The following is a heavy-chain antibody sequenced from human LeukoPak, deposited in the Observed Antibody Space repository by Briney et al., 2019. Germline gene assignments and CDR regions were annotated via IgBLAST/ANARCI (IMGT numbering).Heavy chain of an antibody. Sequence: SHTQSLTCALSAGSIGSGGYSWSWIRQPPGRGLEWFGYIYHSESTYYNPSLKSRVNISVDRSKNQFSLKLSSVTAADTAVYYCARRGCSSTSCSEDYWGQGTLVTASS. CDR2: IYHSEST. D-gene: IGHD2-2*01. CDR1: AGSIGSGGYS. CDR3: ARRGCSSTSCSEDY. J-gene: IGHJ4*02. V-gene: IGHV4-30-2*01.